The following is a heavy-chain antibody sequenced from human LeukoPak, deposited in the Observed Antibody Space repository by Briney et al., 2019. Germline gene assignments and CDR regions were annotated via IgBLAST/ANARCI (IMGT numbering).Heavy chain of an antibody. CDR2: IVVGSGNT. V-gene: IGHV1-58*01. CDR3: AADPNPDGVQVY. D-gene: IGHD1-14*01. CDR1: GFTFTSSA. J-gene: IGHJ4*02. Sequence: GTSVKVSCKASGFTFTSSAVQWVRQARGQRLEWIGWIVVGSGNTNYAQKFQERVTITRDMSTSTAYMELSSLRSEDTAVYYCAADPNPDGVQVYWGQGTLVTASS.